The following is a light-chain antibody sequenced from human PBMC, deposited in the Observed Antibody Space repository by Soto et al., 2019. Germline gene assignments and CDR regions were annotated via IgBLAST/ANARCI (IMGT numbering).Light chain of an antibody. Sequence: QSALTQPASVSGSPGQSITISCTGTSSDVGVYNYVSWYQHHPGKAPKLMIYDVNNRPSGVSNRFSGSKSGNTASLTISGLQAEDEADYYCSSYTTSSTLGFGTGTKLTVL. V-gene: IGLV2-14*01. CDR3: SSYTTSSTLG. CDR1: SSDVGVYNY. CDR2: DVN. J-gene: IGLJ1*01.